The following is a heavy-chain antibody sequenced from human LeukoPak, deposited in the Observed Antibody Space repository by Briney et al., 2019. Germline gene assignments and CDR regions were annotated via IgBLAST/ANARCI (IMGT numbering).Heavy chain of an antibody. CDR3: AKDSCSSTTCYWDY. V-gene: IGHV3-23*01. CDR2: IGGSGGGS. Sequence: QTGGSLRLSCAASGFTFSTYAMSWVRQAPGTGLGGVSAIGGSGGGSYYADSVKGRITISRDNSRTTLYLQMSSLRAEDTAIYYCAKDSCSSTTCYWDYWGQGTLVTVSS. D-gene: IGHD2-2*01. J-gene: IGHJ4*02. CDR1: GFTFSTYA.